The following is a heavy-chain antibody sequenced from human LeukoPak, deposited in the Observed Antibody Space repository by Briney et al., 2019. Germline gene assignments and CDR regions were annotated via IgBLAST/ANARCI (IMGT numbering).Heavy chain of an antibody. D-gene: IGHD2-15*01. V-gene: IGHV3-30*02. J-gene: IGHJ4*02. CDR3: AKVRYCSGVNCYPDDN. CDR2: IRYDGNNK. CDR1: GFPFSDYS. Sequence: GGSLRLSCAASGFPFSDYSMHWVRQAPGKGLNWVAFIRYDGNNKYYADSVKGRFTISRDNSKNMLYLEMNSLSTEDTAVYYCAKVRYCSGVNCYPDDNWGQGTLVTVSS.